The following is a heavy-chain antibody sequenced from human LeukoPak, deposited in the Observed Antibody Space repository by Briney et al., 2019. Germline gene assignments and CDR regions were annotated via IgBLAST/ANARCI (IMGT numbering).Heavy chain of an antibody. D-gene: IGHD6-13*01. CDR1: GFSFSSYG. J-gene: IGHJ6*02. V-gene: IGHV3-30*03. CDR2: TSSDGSIT. Sequence: NPGGSLRLSCAASGFSFSSYGMHWVRQAPGKGLEWVAGTSSDGSITYYADSVKGRFTISRDNSKNTLYLQMNSLRGGDTAVYYCARGPWSAAGYNGMDVWGQGTTVTVSS. CDR3: ARGPWSAAGYNGMDV.